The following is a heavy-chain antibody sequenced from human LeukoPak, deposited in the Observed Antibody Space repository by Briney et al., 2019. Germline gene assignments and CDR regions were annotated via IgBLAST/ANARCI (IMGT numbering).Heavy chain of an antibody. J-gene: IGHJ6*02. CDR2: IYYSGST. CDR3: ARHDDYGGYYYYYYGMDV. Sequence: PSETLSLTCTVSGGSISSSSYYWGWIRQPPGKGLEWIGSIYYSGSTYYNPSLKSRVTISVDTSKNRFSLKLSSVTAADTAVYYCARHDDYGGYYYYYYGMDVWGQGTTVTVSS. CDR1: GGSISSSSYY. D-gene: IGHD4-17*01. V-gene: IGHV4-39*01.